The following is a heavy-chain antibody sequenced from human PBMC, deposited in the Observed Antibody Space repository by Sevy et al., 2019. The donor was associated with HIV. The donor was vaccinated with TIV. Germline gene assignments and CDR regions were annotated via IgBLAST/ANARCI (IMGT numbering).Heavy chain of an antibody. V-gene: IGHV4-59*01. CDR2: IFYRGST. CDR1: GGSFSTDY. D-gene: IGHD5-18*01. Sequence: SETLSLTCTVSGGSFSTDYWTWIRQPPGKGLEWIGYIFYRGSTNYNPSLKRRITMSIDASKNQCSLKLSSVTAADTAFYYCARGNTAMVPPYYDYWGQGTLVTVSS. J-gene: IGHJ4*02. CDR3: ARGNTAMVPPYYDY.